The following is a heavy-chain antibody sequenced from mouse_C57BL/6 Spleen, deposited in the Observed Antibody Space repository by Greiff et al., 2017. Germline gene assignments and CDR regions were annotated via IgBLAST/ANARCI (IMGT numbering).Heavy chain of an antibody. D-gene: IGHD2-3*01. CDR3: ARYGYDGAWFAY. CDR1: GYTFTSYW. Sequence: QVHVKQPGAELVMPGASVTLSCKASGYTFTSYWMHWVKQRPGQGLEWIGEIDPSDSYTNYNQKFKGKSTLTVDKSSSTAYMQLSSLTSEDSAVYYCARYGYDGAWFAYWGQGTLVTVSA. J-gene: IGHJ3*01. V-gene: IGHV1-69*01. CDR2: IDPSDSYT.